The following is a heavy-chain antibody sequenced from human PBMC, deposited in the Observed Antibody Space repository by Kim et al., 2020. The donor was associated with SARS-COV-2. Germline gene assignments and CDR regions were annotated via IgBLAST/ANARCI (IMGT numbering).Heavy chain of an antibody. CDR1: GFTFSSYA. CDR3: AKVSWGDTAMAYYYYGMDV. V-gene: IGHV3-23*01. CDR2: ISGSGGST. D-gene: IGHD5-18*01. Sequence: GGSLRLSCAASGFTFSSYAMSWVRQAPGKGLEWVSAISGSGGSTYYADSVKGRFTISRDNSKNTLYLQMNSLRAEDTAVYYCAKVSWGDTAMAYYYYGMDVWGQGTTVTVSS. J-gene: IGHJ6*02.